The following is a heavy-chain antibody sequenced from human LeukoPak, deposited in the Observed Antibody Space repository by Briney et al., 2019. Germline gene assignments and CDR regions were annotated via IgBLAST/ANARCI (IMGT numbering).Heavy chain of an antibody. V-gene: IGHV1-69*04. CDR2: IIPILGIA. CDR1: GGAFSSYA. Sequence: SVKVSCKASGGAFSSYAISWVRQAPGQGLEWMGRIIPILGIANYAQKFQGRVTITADKSTSTAYMELSSLRSEDTAVYYCARDIIAVAGTCFFDYWGQGTLVTVSS. D-gene: IGHD6-19*01. J-gene: IGHJ4*02. CDR3: ARDIIAVAGTCFFDY.